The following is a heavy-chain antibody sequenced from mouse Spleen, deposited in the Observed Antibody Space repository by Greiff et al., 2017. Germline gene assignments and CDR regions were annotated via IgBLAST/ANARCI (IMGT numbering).Heavy chain of an antibody. D-gene: IGHD2-4*01. J-gene: IGHJ3*01. V-gene: IGHV1-54*01. CDR1: GYAFTNYL. CDR3: ARTHDYSLFAY. CDR2: INPGSGGT. Sequence: QVQLQQSGAELVRPGTSVKVSCKASGYAFTNYLIEWVKQRPGQGLEWIGVINPGSGGTNYNEKFKGKATLTADKSSSTAYMQLSSLTSDDSAVYFCARTHDYSLFAYWGQGTLVTVSA.